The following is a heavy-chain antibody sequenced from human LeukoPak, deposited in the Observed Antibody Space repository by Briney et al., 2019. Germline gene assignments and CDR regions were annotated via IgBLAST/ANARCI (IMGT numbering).Heavy chain of an antibody. V-gene: IGHV3-15*01. J-gene: IGHJ4*02. Sequence: PGGSLRLSCAPSGHTFNKSRMSWVRQAPGKGLEWVGRIKSKTDGGTTDYAAPVKGRLTISRDDSKNTLYLQMNSLKNEDTAVYYCTTTNVVATISPDYWGQGTLVTVSS. CDR3: TTTNVVATISPDY. D-gene: IGHD5-12*01. CDR2: IKSKTDGGTT. CDR1: GHTFNKSR.